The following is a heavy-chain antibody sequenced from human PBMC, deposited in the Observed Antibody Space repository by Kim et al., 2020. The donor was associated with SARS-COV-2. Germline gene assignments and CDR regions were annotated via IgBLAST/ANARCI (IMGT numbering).Heavy chain of an antibody. V-gene: IGHV3-23*01. J-gene: IGHJ4*02. CDR3: AKDRGQWLVEGSFDY. D-gene: IGHD6-19*01. CDR2: ISGSGGST. Sequence: GGSLRLSCAASGFTFSSYAMSWVRQAPGKGLEWVSAISGSGGSTYYADSVKGRFTISRDNSKNTLYLQMNSLRAEDTAVYYCAKDRGQWLVEGSFDYWGQGTLVTVSS. CDR1: GFTFSSYA.